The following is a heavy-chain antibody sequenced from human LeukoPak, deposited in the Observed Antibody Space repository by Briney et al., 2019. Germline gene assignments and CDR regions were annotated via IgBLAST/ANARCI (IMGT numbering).Heavy chain of an antibody. CDR1: GFTFSDFA. CDR2: FIGHDDNT. Sequence: PGGSLRLSCVASGFTFSDFAISWVRQAPGKGLEWVSWFIGHDDNTYYAHSLQGRFTISRDNSKNTLYLQLRSLRVEDTAVYYCAKDAGEIWFRDSPRALDIWGQGTIVSVAS. J-gene: IGHJ3*02. V-gene: IGHV3-23*01. CDR3: AKDAGEIWFRDSPRALDI. D-gene: IGHD3-10*01.